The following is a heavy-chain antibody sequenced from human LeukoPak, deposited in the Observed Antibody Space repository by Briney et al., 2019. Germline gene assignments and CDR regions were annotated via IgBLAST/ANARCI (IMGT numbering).Heavy chain of an antibody. CDR2: IYYTGST. J-gene: IGHJ4*02. V-gene: IGHV4-39*01. CDR3: ARQDYGDYGLFYFDY. Sequence: WETLSLTCTVSSVSISSSSYYWGWIRQSPGQGLEWIGSIYYTGSTYYNPSLRSRLTISVDTSKNQFSLKLSSVTAADTAVYYCARQDYGDYGLFYFDYWGQGTLVTVSS. CDR1: SVSISSSSYY. D-gene: IGHD4-17*01.